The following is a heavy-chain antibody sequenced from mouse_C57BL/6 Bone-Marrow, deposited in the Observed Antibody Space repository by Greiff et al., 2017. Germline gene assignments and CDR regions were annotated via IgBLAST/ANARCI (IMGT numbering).Heavy chain of an antibody. CDR3: ARDAAGPFDY. Sequence: EVTLVESGGGLVQSGRSLRLSCATSGFTFSDFYMEWVRQAPGKGLEWISASRNKANDYTTEYSASVKGRFIVSRDTSQSILYLQMNALRAEDTAIYYCARDAAGPFDYWGQGTTLTVSS. V-gene: IGHV7-1*01. CDR2: SRNKANDYTT. CDR1: GFTFSDFY. J-gene: IGHJ2*01.